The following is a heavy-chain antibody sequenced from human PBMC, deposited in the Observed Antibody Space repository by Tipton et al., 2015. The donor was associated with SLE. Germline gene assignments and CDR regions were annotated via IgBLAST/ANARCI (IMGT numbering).Heavy chain of an antibody. J-gene: IGHJ3*01. V-gene: IGHV4-39*07. Sequence: TLSLTCTVSGGSISSNTHRWGWIRQTPGKGLEWIGSASYTGYTHYNPSLKTRVTISADPSKNHFSLKLSSVTVADTAVYYCARLYGSDFDFWGQGTMVIVSS. D-gene: IGHD2-2*02. CDR1: GGSISSNTHR. CDR2: ASYTGYT. CDR3: ARLYGSDFDF.